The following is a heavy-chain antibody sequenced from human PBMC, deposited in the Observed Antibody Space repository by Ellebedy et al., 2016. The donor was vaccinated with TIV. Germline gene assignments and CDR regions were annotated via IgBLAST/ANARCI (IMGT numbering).Heavy chain of an antibody. CDR1: GYTFTNYY. V-gene: IGHV1-46*01. CDR2: INPGGGGT. D-gene: IGHD3-16*02. Sequence: AASVKVSCKASGYTFTNYYMNWVRQAPGQGLEWMGIINPGGGGTSYAQKFQGRVTMTRDTSMSTVYMELSSLSSEDTALYYCARAPLSGVFYGMDVWGQGTTVTVSS. J-gene: IGHJ6*02. CDR3: ARAPLSGVFYGMDV.